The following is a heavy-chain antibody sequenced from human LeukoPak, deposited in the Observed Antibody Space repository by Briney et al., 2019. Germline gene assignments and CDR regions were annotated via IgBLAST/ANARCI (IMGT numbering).Heavy chain of an antibody. Sequence: SVKVSCKASGGTFSSYAISWVRQAPGQGLEWMGGIIPIFGTANYAQKFQGRVTITADKSTSTAYMELSSLRSEDTAVYYCASSPWELLSYFDYWGQGTLVTVSS. J-gene: IGHJ4*02. CDR3: ASSPWELLSYFDY. D-gene: IGHD1-26*01. V-gene: IGHV1-69*06. CDR1: GGTFSSYA. CDR2: IIPIFGTA.